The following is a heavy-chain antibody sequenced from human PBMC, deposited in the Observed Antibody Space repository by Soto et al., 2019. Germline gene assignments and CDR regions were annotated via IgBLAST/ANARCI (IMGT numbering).Heavy chain of an antibody. D-gene: IGHD3-3*01. CDR3: ATGNVRGVLRFLEWLGPPYYYYGMDV. Sequence: ASVKVSCKVSGYTLTELSMHWVRQAPGKGLEWIGGFDPEDSETIYAQKLQGRVTMNEDTSTDTAYMELSSLRSEDTAVYYCATGNVRGVLRFLEWLGPPYYYYGMDVWGQGTTVTVSS. CDR2: FDPEDSET. J-gene: IGHJ6*02. CDR1: GYTLTELS. V-gene: IGHV1-24*01.